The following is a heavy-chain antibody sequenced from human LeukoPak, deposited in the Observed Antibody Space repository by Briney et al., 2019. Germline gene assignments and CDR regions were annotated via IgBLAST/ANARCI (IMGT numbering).Heavy chain of an antibody. CDR3: ATDPVQWLNDY. CDR1: GYTFTGYY. CDR2: INPNSGGT. D-gene: IGHD6-19*01. J-gene: IGHJ4*02. V-gene: IGHV1-2*02. Sequence: ASVKVSCKASGYTFTGYYMHWVRQAPGQGLEWMGWINPNSGGTIYAQKFQGRVTMTEDTSTDTAYMELSSLRSEDTAVYYCATDPVQWLNDYWGQGTLVTVSS.